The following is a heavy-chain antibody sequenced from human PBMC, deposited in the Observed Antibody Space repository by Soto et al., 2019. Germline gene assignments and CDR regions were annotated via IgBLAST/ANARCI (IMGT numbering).Heavy chain of an antibody. CDR1: GYTLTSYY. J-gene: IGHJ3*02. D-gene: IGHD3-22*01. Sequence: ASVKVSCKASGYTLTSYYIHWVRQAPGQGLEWMALMYPTCSRTFYAQKFQGRVTTTTDTSTSTVYMELSSLKSEDTAVYYCARDRAFYDSSGYDASDMWG. V-gene: IGHV1-46*01. CDR3: ARDRAFYDSSGYDASDM. CDR2: MYPTCSRT.